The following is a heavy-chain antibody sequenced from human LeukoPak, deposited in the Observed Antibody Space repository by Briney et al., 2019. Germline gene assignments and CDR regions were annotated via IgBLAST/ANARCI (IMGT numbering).Heavy chain of an antibody. CDR2: IIPIFGTA. V-gene: IGHV1-69*05. CDR3: ARGFLEWLPTAWFDP. D-gene: IGHD3-3*01. J-gene: IGHJ5*02. CDR1: GGTFSSYA. Sequence: SVKVSCKASGGTFSSYAISWVRQAPGQGLEWMGGIIPIFGTANYAQKFQGRVTITTDESTSTAYMELSSLRSEDTAMYYCARGFLEWLPTAWFDPWGQGTLVTVSS.